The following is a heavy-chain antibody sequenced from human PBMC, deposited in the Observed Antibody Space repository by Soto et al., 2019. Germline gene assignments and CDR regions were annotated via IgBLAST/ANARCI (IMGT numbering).Heavy chain of an antibody. CDR2: IYNDGKT. CDR3: ATEGGGTNSWYYYGMDV. Sequence: PGGSLRLSCAASGFTGTRNYMSWVRQAPGKGLEWVSVIYNDGKTYYADSVKGRFTISRDNSKNTLYLQMNSLRAEDTAVYYCATEGGGTNSWYYYGMDVWGHGTTVTAP. CDR1: GFTGTRNY. J-gene: IGHJ6*02. D-gene: IGHD3-16*01. V-gene: IGHV3-66*01.